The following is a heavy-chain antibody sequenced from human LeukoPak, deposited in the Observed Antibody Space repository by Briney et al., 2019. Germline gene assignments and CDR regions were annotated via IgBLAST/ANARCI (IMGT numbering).Heavy chain of an antibody. CDR1: GFTFSTG. CDR2: ISYDGTNK. D-gene: IGHD6-13*01. CDR3: ARVGSSSWYSAGWFDY. Sequence: PGRSLRLSCAASGFTFSTGMHWVRQAPGEGLEWVAVISYDGTNKYYADSVKGRFTISRDNSKNTLYLQMNSLRAEDTAVYYCARVGSSSWYSAGWFDYWGQGTLITVSS. V-gene: IGHV3-30*03. J-gene: IGHJ4*02.